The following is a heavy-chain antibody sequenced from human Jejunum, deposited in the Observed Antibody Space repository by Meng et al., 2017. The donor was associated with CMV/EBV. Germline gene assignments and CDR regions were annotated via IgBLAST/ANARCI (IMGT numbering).Heavy chain of an antibody. V-gene: IGHV1-2*02. J-gene: IGHJ5*02. CDR2: IYPRSGDP. D-gene: IGHD5-18*01. CDR3: ARDHPNLISETGLGYFRLDP. CDR1: GYY. Sequence: GYYIHWVRQAPGQGLEWMGWIYPRSGDPTYAQKFQGRITMTRDTSITTAYMELSRLTSDDTAVYYCARDHPNLISETGLGYFRLDPWGQGTLVTVSS.